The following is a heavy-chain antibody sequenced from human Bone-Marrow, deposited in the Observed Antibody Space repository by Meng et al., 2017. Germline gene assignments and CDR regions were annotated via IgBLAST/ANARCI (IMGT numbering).Heavy chain of an antibody. D-gene: IGHD2-2*01. CDR1: GGSFSGYY. CDR2: INHSGST. J-gene: IGHJ5*02. Sequence: SETLSLTCAVYGGSFSGYYWSWIRQLPGKGLEWIGEINHSGSTNYNPSLKSRVTISVDTSKNQFSLKLSSVTAADTAVYYCARDRKDIVVVPAAITWWFDPWGQGTLVTVSS. CDR3: ARDRKDIVVVPAAITWWFDP. V-gene: IGHV4-34*01.